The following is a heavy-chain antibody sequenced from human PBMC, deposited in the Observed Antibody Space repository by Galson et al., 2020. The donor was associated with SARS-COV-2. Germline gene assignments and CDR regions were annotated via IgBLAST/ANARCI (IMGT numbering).Heavy chain of an antibody. V-gene: IGHV1-69*13. D-gene: IGHD4-17*01. Sequence: SVKVSCKASGGTFSSYAISWVRQAPGQGLEWMGGIIPIFGTANYAQKFQGRVTITAHESTSTAYMELSRLRSEDTAVYYCARGKSTYGDYGRSAFDIWGQGTMVTVSS. CDR1: GGTFSSYA. CDR3: ARGKSTYGDYGRSAFDI. CDR2: IIPIFGTA. J-gene: IGHJ3*02.